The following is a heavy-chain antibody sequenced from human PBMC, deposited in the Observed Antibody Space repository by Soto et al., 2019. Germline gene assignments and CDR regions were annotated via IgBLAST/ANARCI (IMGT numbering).Heavy chain of an antibody. Sequence: ASVKVSCKVSGYTLTELFMHWVRQAPGKGLEWMGGFDPEGGETIYAQKFQGRVTMTEDTSTDTAYMELSSLRSEDTAVYYCTTNRALIRNGYYENYLKAFDIWGQGTMVTVSS. CDR2: FDPEGGET. D-gene: IGHD3-22*01. V-gene: IGHV1-24*01. CDR1: GYTLTELF. CDR3: TTNRALIRNGYYENYLKAFDI. J-gene: IGHJ3*02.